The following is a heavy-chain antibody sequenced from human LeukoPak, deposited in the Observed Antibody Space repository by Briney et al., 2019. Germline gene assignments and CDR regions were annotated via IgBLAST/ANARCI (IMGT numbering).Heavy chain of an antibody. CDR1: GGSISSYY. J-gene: IGHJ6*04. CDR2: IYYSGST. V-gene: IGHV4-59*01. Sequence: SETLSLTCTVSGGSISSYYWSWIRQPPGKGLEWIGYIYYSGSTNYNPSLKSRVTISVDTSKNQFSLKLSSVTAADTAVYYCARMRYMDVWGKGTTVTVSS. CDR3: ARMRYMDV. D-gene: IGHD3-16*02.